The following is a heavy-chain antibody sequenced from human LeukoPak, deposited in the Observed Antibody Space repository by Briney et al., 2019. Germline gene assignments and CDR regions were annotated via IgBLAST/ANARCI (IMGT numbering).Heavy chain of an antibody. J-gene: IGHJ4*02. D-gene: IGHD3-10*01. V-gene: IGHV1-18*01. CDR1: GGTFSSYA. Sequence: ASVKVSCKASGGTFSSYAISWVRQAPGQGLEWMGWISAYNGNTNYAQKLQGRVTMTTDTSTSTAYMELRSLRSDDTAVYYCARGSGSWFSGDYWGQGTLVTVSS. CDR3: ARGSGSWFSGDY. CDR2: ISAYNGNT.